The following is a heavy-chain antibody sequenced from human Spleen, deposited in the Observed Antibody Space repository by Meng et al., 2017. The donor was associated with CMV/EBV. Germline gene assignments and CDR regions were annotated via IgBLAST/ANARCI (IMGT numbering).Heavy chain of an antibody. J-gene: IGHJ6*02. CDR1: GESFSGYS. CDR3: ARDTGSIPSHYYGMDV. Sequence: SETLSLTCAVYGESFSGYSWSWIRQPPGKGLEWIGEVNHSGSTNYNPSLKSRVTISVDTSKNQFSLKLSSVTAADTAVYYCARDTGSIPSHYYGMDVWGQGTTVTVSS. D-gene: IGHD2-21*01. CDR2: VNHSGST. V-gene: IGHV4-34*01.